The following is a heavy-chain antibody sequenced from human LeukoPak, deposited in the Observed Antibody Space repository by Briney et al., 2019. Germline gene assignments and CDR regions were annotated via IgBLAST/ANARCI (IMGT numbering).Heavy chain of an antibody. CDR3: AKEGDSSSWYKNYYYYYGMDV. D-gene: IGHD6-13*01. J-gene: IGHJ6*02. V-gene: IGHV3-30*18. Sequence: GGSLRLSCAASGFTFSSYGMHWVRQAPGKGLEWVAVISYDGSNKYYADSVKGRFTISRDNSKNTLYLQMNSLRAEDTAVYYCAKEGDSSSWYKNYYYYYGMDVWGQGTTVAVSS. CDR1: GFTFSSYG. CDR2: ISYDGSNK.